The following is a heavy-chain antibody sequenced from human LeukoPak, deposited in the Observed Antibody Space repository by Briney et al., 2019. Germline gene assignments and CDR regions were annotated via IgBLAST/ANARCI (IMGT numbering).Heavy chain of an antibody. CDR1: GYTFTSYG. J-gene: IGHJ1*01. D-gene: IGHD3-10*01. CDR2: IIPILGIA. Sequence: GASVKVSCKASGYTFTSYGFSWVRQAPGQGLEWMGRIIPILGIANYAQKFQGRVTITADKSTSTAYMELSSLRSEDTAVYYCARDRGPQPGPIARDEYFQHWGQGTLVTVSS. CDR3: ARDRGPQPGPIARDEYFQH. V-gene: IGHV1-69*04.